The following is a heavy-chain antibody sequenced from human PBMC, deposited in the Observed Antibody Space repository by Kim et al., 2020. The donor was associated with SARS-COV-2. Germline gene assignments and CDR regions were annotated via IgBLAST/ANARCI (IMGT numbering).Heavy chain of an antibody. J-gene: IGHJ5*02. D-gene: IGHD2-15*01. CDR3: ARGLAGGSLFDP. Sequence: RYSPSLKSRLTITKDTSKNQVVLTMTNMDPVDTATYYCARGLAGGSLFDPWGQGTLVTVSS. V-gene: IGHV2-5*01.